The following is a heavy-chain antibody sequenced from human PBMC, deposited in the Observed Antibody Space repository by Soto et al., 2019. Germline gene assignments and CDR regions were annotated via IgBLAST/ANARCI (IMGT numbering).Heavy chain of an antibody. D-gene: IGHD3-16*02. CDR3: ARDLLRLDYIWGSYHPDVGAFDI. J-gene: IGHJ3*02. Sequence: ASVKVSCKASGYTFTSYGISWVRQAPGQGLEWMGWISAYNGNTNYAQKLQGRVTMTTDTSTSTAYMELRSLRSDDTAVYYCARDLLRLDYIWGSYHPDVGAFDIWGQGTMVTVSS. CDR1: GYTFTSYG. CDR2: ISAYNGNT. V-gene: IGHV1-18*01.